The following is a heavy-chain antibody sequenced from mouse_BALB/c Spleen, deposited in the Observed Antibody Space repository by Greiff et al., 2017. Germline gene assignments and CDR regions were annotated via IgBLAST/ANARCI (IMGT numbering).Heavy chain of an antibody. Sequence: DVLLVESGGGLVKPGGSLKLSCAASGFTFSSYTMSWVRQTPEKRLEWVATISSGGSYTYYPDSVKGRFTISRDKATNTLYLQMSSLKSEDTAMYYGTRDGGSYGYFDVWGAGTTVTVSS. D-gene: IGHD1-1*02. CDR2: ISSGGSYT. CDR3: TRDGGSYGYFDV. J-gene: IGHJ1*01. CDR1: GFTFSSYT. V-gene: IGHV5-6-4*01.